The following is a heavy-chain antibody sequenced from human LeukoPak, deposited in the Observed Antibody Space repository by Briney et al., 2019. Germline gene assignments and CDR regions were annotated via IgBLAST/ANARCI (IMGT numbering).Heavy chain of an antibody. CDR1: GGSISSGGYS. J-gene: IGHJ4*02. D-gene: IGHD4-11*01. V-gene: IGHV4-30-2*01. Sequence: PSQTLSLTCAVSGGSISSGGYSWSWIRRPPGKGLEWIGYIYHSGSTYYNPSLKSRVTISVDRSKNQFSLKLSSVTAADTAVYYCARVDYSNYAMDYWGQGTLVTVSS. CDR3: ARVDYSNYAMDY. CDR2: IYHSGST.